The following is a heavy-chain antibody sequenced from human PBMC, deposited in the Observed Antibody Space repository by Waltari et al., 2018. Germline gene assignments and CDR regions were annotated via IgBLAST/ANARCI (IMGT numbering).Heavy chain of an antibody. CDR2: IRTGISPT. CDR1: GFTFSAYT. Sequence: EVQLVESGGDLVQPGGSLRLSCSASGFTFSAYTRNWVRQAPGKGLEWVSYIRTGISPTYYADSVKGRFTITRDNAKNSLYLQMSSLRAEDTALYYCVRDHAYAFDFWGQGTMVTVPS. CDR3: VRDHAYAFDF. J-gene: IGHJ3*01. V-gene: IGHV3-48*01.